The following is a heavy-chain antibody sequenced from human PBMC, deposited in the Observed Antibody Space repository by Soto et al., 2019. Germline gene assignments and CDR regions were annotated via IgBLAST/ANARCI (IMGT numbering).Heavy chain of an antibody. J-gene: IGHJ4*02. CDR2: ISANTGNT. V-gene: IGHV1-18*01. CDR1: GYTFTSYG. CDR3: ARDGRYSGSYGGYYFDY. D-gene: IGHD1-26*01. Sequence: QVQLVQSGAEVKKPGASVKVSCKASGYTFTSYGISWVRQAPGQGLEWMGWISANTGNTNFAQKLQGRVTMTTDTSTRTAYMELRSLRSDDTAVYYCARDGRYSGSYGGYYFDYWGQGTLVTVSS.